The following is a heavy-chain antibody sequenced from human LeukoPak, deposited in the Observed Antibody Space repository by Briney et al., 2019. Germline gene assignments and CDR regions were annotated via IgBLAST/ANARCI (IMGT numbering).Heavy chain of an antibody. D-gene: IGHD3-3*01. CDR1: GFTFTSNW. V-gene: IGHV3-7*05. J-gene: IGHJ5*02. Sequence: GGSLRLSCAVSGFTFTSNWMSWVRQGPGKGMEWVANGRQDGSEKYYVDSVKGRFSISRDNAKKSLYLQMNSLRADHTAVYYCARENVDYDFWSGYPNWFAPWGQGTLVTVSS. CDR3: ARENVDYDFWSGYPNWFAP. CDR2: GRQDGSEK.